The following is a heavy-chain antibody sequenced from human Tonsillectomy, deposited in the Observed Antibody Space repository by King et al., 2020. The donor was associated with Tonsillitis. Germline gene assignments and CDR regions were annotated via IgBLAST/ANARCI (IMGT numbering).Heavy chain of an antibody. CDR1: GGSISSGDHY. J-gene: IGHJ4*02. V-gene: IGHV4-30-4*01. CDR2: IYYSGST. Sequence: VQLQESGPGLVKPSQTLSLTCTVSGGSISSGDHYWSWIRQPPGNGLEWIGYIYYSGSTNYNPSLESRVTISVDTSKNQFSLRLSSVPAADTAVYYCARVDPPVANFDYWGQGTRVTVSS. CDR3: ARVDPPVANFDY. D-gene: IGHD2-2*03.